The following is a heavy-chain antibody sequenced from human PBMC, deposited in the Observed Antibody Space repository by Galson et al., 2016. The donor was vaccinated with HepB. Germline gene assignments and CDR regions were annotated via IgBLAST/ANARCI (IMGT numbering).Heavy chain of an antibody. J-gene: IGHJ6*02. Sequence: SVKVSCKVSGYTLTELSIHWVRQAPGKGLQWMGGFDPEEGETIYAQKFRGRVTMTEDTSTGTAYMELSSLSSEDTAVYYCATQGPRFLEWLRSSMCMDVWGQGTTVTVSS. CDR1: GYTLTELS. D-gene: IGHD3-3*01. V-gene: IGHV1-24*01. CDR2: FDPEEGET. CDR3: ATQGPRFLEWLRSSMCMDV.